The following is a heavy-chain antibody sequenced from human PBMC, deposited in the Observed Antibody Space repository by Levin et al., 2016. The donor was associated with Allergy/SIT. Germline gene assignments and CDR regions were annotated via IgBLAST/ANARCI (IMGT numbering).Heavy chain of an antibody. V-gene: IGHV3-23*01. CDR1: GFTFSSHA. CDR2: ISASGGTT. CDR3: AKDLMECDVHVCYLYYYYGMDV. D-gene: IGHD2-21*02. Sequence: GESLKISCAASGFTFSSHAMSWVRQAPGKGLEWVSAISASGGTTYYADSVKGRFTISRDNSENTLYLQMNSLGAEDTAVYYCAKDLMECDVHVCYLYYYYGMDVWGQGTTVTVSS. J-gene: IGHJ6*02.